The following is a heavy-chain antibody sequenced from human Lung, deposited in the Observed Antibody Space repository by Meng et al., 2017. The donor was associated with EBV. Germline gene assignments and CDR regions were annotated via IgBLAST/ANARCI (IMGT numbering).Heavy chain of an antibody. V-gene: IGHV4-31*03. CDR3: ARGLWYYDRGGYFDN. Sequence: QVQLKVSGPGLVMPSQTLSLICTVSGGSISSGGHYWSWIRQHPEKGLEWIGYIYYSGSTYYKPSLKSRLTISVDTSKNQLSLRLSSVTAADTAVYYCARGLWYYDRGGYFDNWGRGTLVTVSS. CDR1: GGSISSGGHY. CDR2: IYYSGST. D-gene: IGHD3-22*01. J-gene: IGHJ4*02.